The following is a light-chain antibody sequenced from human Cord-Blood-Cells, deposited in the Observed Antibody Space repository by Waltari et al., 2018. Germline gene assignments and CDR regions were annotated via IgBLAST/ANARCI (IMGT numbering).Light chain of an antibody. CDR3: QQSYSTLIFT. CDR2: AAS. CDR1: QSISSY. V-gene: IGKV1-39*01. Sequence: DIQMTQSHSSLSASVGDRVTITCRASQSISSYLNWYQQKPGKAPKLLIYAASSLQSGVPSRFSGSGSGTDFTLTISSLQPEDFATYYCQQSYSTLIFTFGPGTKVDIK. J-gene: IGKJ3*01.